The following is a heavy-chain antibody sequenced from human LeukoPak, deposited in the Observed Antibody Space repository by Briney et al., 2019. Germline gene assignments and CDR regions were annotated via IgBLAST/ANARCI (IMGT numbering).Heavy chain of an antibody. CDR3: ARDCGDHGSGSYCGIDY. CDR2: ISSSSDYI. D-gene: IGHD3-10*01. CDR1: GFTFSSYN. J-gene: IGHJ4*02. Sequence: PGGSLRLSCAASGFTFSSYNMNWVRQAPGKGLEWVASISSSSDYIYYADSVKGRFNISRDTAKNSLYLQMNSLRAEDTTVYYCARDCGDHGSGSYCGIDYWGEGTLVTVSS. V-gene: IGHV3-21*03.